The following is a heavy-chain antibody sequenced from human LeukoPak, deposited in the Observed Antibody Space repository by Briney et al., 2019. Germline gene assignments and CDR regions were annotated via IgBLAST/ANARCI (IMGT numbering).Heavy chain of an antibody. D-gene: IGHD3-9*01. V-gene: IGHV4-59*01. Sequence: SETLSLTCTVSVGSINNDCWSWIRQPQWKGLEWIGYIYYTGSTNYNPSLKSRVTMSVDTSKIQFSLKLSSVTTADTAVYYCASIPDNILTLGYYYGMDVWGQGTTVTVSS. J-gene: IGHJ6*02. CDR2: IYYTGST. CDR1: VGSINNDC. CDR3: ASIPDNILTLGYYYGMDV.